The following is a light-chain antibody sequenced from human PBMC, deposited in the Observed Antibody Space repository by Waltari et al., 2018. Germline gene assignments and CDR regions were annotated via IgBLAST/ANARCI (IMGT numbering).Light chain of an antibody. CDR3: QQYGSSPCT. J-gene: IGKJ2*02. V-gene: IGKV3-20*01. CDR1: QSVSSSY. Sequence: DIVLTQSPGTLSLSPGERATLSCRASQSVSSSYLAWYQQKPGQAPRLLIYGASSRATGIPDMFSGSGSGTDFTLTSSRLGPEDFAVFYCQQYGSSPCTFGQGTKLEIK. CDR2: GAS.